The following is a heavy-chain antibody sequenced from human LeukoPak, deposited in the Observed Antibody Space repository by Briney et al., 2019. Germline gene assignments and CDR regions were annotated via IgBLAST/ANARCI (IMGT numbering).Heavy chain of an antibody. CDR2: INPNSGGT. D-gene: IGHD6-19*01. CDR3: ARDWLLRGSSGGATHYYCYYMDV. CDR1: GYTFTGYY. V-gene: IGHV1-2*02. Sequence: ASVKVSCKASGYTFTGYYMHWVRQAPGQGLEWMGWINPNSGGTNYAQKFQGRVTMTRDTSISTAYMELSRLRSDDTAVYYCARDWLLRGSSGGATHYYCYYMDVWGKGTTVTVSS. J-gene: IGHJ6*03.